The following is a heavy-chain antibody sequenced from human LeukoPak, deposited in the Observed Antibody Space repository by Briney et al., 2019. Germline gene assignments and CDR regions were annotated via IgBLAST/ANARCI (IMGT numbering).Heavy chain of an antibody. CDR1: GFTFSSYA. D-gene: IGHD6-19*01. J-gene: IGHJ2*01. Sequence: GGSLRLSCAASGFTFSSYAVSWVRQAPGKGLEWVSAISGSGGSTYYADSVKGRFTISRDNSKNTLYLQMNSLRAEDTAVYYCAKEPAWLPQNWYFDLWGRGTLVTVSS. CDR3: AKEPAWLPQNWYFDL. CDR2: ISGSGGST. V-gene: IGHV3-23*01.